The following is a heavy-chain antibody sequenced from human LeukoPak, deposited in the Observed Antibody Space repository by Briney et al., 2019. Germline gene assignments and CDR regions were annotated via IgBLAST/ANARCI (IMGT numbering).Heavy chain of an antibody. D-gene: IGHD6-19*01. J-gene: IGHJ6*02. CDR3: AREEWLATGSGYYYGMDV. Sequence: SETLSLTCAVYGGSFSGYYWSWIRQPPGKGLEWIGEINHSGSTNYNPSLKSRVTISVDTSKNQFSLKLSSVTAADTAVYYCAREEWLATGSGYYYGMDVWGQGTTVTVSS. V-gene: IGHV4-34*01. CDR2: INHSGST. CDR1: GGSFSGYY.